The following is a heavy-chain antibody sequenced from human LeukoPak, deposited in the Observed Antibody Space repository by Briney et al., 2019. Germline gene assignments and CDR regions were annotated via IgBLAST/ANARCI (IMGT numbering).Heavy chain of an antibody. Sequence: ASVKVSCKASRYSLTSHYMHWVRPAPGQGLEWIGTIERSGGSTSYAQKFQGRVTMTRDTSTNTVYMELSSLRFEDTAVYYCAFSGFYCVYWGQGTLVTVSS. J-gene: IGHJ4*02. D-gene: IGHD2/OR15-2a*01. V-gene: IGHV1-46*01. CDR2: IERSGGST. CDR1: RYSLTSHY. CDR3: AFSGFYCVY.